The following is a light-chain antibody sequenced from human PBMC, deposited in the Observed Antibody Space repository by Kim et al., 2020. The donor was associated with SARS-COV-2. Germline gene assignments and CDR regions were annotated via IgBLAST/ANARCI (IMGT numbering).Light chain of an antibody. CDR1: QDNSNY. CDR2: DAS. V-gene: IGKV1-33*01. Sequence: ATLDDRVTLTFLASQDNSNYLNWYYQKPGKAPQLLIYDASTLETGVPERFSGSGSGTDFTLTITSLQAEDVATYFCQQHGSLPITFGQGTRLEIK. J-gene: IGKJ5*01. CDR3: QQHGSLPIT.